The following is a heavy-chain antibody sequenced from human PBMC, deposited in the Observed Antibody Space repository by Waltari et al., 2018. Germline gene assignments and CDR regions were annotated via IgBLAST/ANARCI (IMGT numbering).Heavy chain of an antibody. CDR2: IYNSGST. CDR1: GYSISSGYS. Sequence: QVPLQESGPGLVKPSETLSLTCTVSGYSISSGYSWGWIRQPPGQGLEWSGSIYNSGSTSYNPCLKSGVTISGGTPKKQFSLRLSYVTAADTAVYYCARVAEVPRFLEWFPVWFDPWGQGTLVTVSS. J-gene: IGHJ5*02. CDR3: ARVAEVPRFLEWFPVWFDP. D-gene: IGHD3-3*01. V-gene: IGHV4-38-2*02.